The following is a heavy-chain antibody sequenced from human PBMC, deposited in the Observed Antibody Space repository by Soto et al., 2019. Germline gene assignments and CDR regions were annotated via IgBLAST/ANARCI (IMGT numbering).Heavy chain of an antibody. CDR2: TNGGST. CDR1: GFTFSIYA. V-gene: IGHV3-64D*06. CDR3: VKGEYYYDSSGYYPFDY. J-gene: IGHJ4*02. Sequence: GGSLRLSCSASGFTFSIYAMHWVRQAPGKGLEYVSSTNGGSTHYADSVKGRFTISRDNSKNTQYLQMSSLRADDTAVYYCVKGEYYYDSSGYYPFDYWGQGTLVTVSS. D-gene: IGHD3-22*01.